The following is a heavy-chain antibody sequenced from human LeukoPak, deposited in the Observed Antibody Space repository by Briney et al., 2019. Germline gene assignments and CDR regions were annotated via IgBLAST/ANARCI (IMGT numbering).Heavy chain of an antibody. CDR3: ARGRNVGYSYAKYYYYYYMDV. V-gene: IGHV4-34*01. D-gene: IGHD5-18*01. Sequence: SETLSLTCAVYGGSFSGYYWSWIRQPPGKGLEWIGEINHSVSTNYNPSLKSRVTISVDTSKNQFSLKPSSVTAADTAVYYCARGRNVGYSYAKYYYYYYMDVWGKGTTVTVSS. CDR2: INHSVST. J-gene: IGHJ6*03. CDR1: GGSFSGYY.